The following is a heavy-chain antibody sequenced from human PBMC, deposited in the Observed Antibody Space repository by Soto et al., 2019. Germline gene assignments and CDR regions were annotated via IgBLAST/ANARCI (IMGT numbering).Heavy chain of an antibody. J-gene: IGHJ4*02. CDR3: ARAVGPFDY. CDR2: INAGNGNT. Sequence: GASVKVSCKAAGYTFTSYAMHWVRQAPGQRLEWMGWINAGNGNTKYYADSVKGRFTISRDNSRDTLYLQMNSLRAEDTAVYYCARAVGPFDYWGQGTLVTVSS. V-gene: IGHV1-3*01. CDR1: GYTFTSYA.